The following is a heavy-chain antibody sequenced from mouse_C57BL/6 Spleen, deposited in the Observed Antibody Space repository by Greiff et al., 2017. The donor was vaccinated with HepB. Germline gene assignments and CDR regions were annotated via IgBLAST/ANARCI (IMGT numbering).Heavy chain of an antibody. CDR3: ARWELYQLQGYAMDY. J-gene: IGHJ4*01. CDR1: GYTFTSYW. D-gene: IGHD2-5*01. CDR2: IDPNSGGT. V-gene: IGHV1-72*01. Sequence: QVQLQQPGAELVKPGASVKLSCKASGYTFTSYWMHWVKQRPGRGREWIGRIDPNSGGTKYNEKFKSKATLTVDKPSSTAYMQLSSLTSEDSAVYYCARWELYQLQGYAMDYWGQGTSVTVSS.